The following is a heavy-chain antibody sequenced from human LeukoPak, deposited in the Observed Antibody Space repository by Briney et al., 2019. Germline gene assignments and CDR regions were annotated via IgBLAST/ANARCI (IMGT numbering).Heavy chain of an antibody. J-gene: IGHJ4*02. CDR3: ARDVHGYLDY. CDR2: ISYDGSNK. CDR1: GFTFSSYG. V-gene: IGHV3-30*03. Sequence: GGSLRLSCAASGFTFSSYGMHWVRQAPGKALEWVAVISYDGSNKYYADSVKGRFTISRDNSKNTLYLQMNSLRAEDTAVYYCARDVHGYLDYWGQGTLVTVSS.